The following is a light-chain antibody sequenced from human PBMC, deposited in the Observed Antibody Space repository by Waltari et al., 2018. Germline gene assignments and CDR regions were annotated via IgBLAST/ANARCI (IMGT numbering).Light chain of an antibody. V-gene: IGKV3-20*01. CDR1: QSVSKY. CDR2: DAS. CDR3: QKYGTLPAT. J-gene: IGKJ1*01. Sequence: IVLTQSPGTLSLSPGERATLSCRASQSVSKYLAWYQQKPGQAPRQLIYDASIRATGIPERFSGSGWGTDFSLTISSLEPEDFAVYYCQKYGTLPATFGQGTKVQ.